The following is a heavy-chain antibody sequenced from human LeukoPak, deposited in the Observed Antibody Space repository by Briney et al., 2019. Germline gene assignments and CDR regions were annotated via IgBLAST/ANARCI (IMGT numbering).Heavy chain of an antibody. CDR3: ARAGYCSSTSCPITNTNWFDP. Sequence: GGSLRLSCAASGFTFSSYAMSWVRQAPGKGLEWVSAIRGSGGSTYYADSVKGRFTISRDNSKNTLYLQMNSLRAEDTAVYYCARAGYCSSTSCPITNTNWFDPWGQGTLVTVSS. J-gene: IGHJ5*02. V-gene: IGHV3-23*01. D-gene: IGHD2-2*01. CDR2: IRGSGGST. CDR1: GFTFSSYA.